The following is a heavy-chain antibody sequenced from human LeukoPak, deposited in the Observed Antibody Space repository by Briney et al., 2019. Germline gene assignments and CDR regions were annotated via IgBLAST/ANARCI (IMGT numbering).Heavy chain of an antibody. J-gene: IGHJ4*02. CDR3: ARESSGVDFDY. Sequence: GGSLRLSCAASGFTFSSYGMNWVRQAPGKGLEWVSYISSSGSTIYYADSVKGRFTISRDNAKNSLYLQMNSLRAEDTAVYYCARESSGVDFDYWGQGTLVTVSS. D-gene: IGHD2-15*01. V-gene: IGHV3-48*03. CDR2: ISSSGSTI. CDR1: GFTFSSYG.